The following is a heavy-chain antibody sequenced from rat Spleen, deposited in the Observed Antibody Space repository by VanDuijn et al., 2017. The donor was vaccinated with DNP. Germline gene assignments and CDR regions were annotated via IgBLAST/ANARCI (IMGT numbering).Heavy chain of an antibody. CDR1: RLTFSNYD. Sequence: EVQLVESGGGLVQPGRSLNLSCAASRLTFSNYDMAWVRQTPTKGLDWVASISTSGGRTYHRDSVKGRFTVSRDNAKSTLYLQMDSLRSEETATYYCARRDTFYYFDYWGQGVMVTVSS. J-gene: IGHJ2*01. V-gene: IGHV5S11*01. CDR3: ARRDTFYYFDY. CDR2: ISTSGGRT. D-gene: IGHD2-2*01.